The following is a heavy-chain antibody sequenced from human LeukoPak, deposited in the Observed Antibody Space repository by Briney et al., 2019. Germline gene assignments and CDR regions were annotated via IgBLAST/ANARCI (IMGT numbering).Heavy chain of an antibody. CDR3: ARGGYYYDSSGYSHLPDY. CDR1: GYTFTSYA. Sequence: ASVKVSCKASGYTFTSYAMHWVRQAPGQRLEWMGWIIPIVGTTNYAQMFQGRVTITADESTSTAYMELSSLRSEDTAVYYCARGGYYYDSSGYSHLPDYWGQGTLVTVSA. D-gene: IGHD3-22*01. V-gene: IGHV1-69*13. J-gene: IGHJ4*02. CDR2: IIPIVGTT.